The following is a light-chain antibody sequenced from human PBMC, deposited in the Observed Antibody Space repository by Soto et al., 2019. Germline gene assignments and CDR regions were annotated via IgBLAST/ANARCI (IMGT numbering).Light chain of an antibody. CDR3: QKCKVAPFT. CDR1: QGIDNH. Sequence: DIQMTQSPASLSSSVGDRVTITCRASQGIDNHLAWFQQKPGKAPNLLIYAASTLQSGVPSRFTGSGSGTDFTLTISSLKPEDAEIYYCQKCKVAPFTFGGGTKVDIK. J-gene: IGKJ4*01. V-gene: IGKV1-27*01. CDR2: AAS.